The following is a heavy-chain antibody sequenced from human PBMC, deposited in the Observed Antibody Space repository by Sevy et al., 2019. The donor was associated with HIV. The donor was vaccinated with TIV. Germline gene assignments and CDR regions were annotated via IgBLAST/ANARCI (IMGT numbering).Heavy chain of an antibody. CDR1: GFSFNTFS. Sequence: GGSLRLSCAASGFSFNTFSMNWVRQRPEKGLEWVSSISSSSNYIFYADSVKGRFTISRDNAKDSLYLQMNSLRAEDTTVYYCVRDQKGQYSAYFVAGYYGMDVWGPGTTVTDSS. V-gene: IGHV3-21*01. CDR3: VRDQKGQYSAYFVAGYYGMDV. D-gene: IGHD6-19*01. J-gene: IGHJ6*02. CDR2: ISSSSNYI.